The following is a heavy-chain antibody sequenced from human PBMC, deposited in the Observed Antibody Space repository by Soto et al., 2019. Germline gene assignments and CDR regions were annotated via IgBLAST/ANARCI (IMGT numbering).Heavy chain of an antibody. CDR1: GFTFSSYG. V-gene: IGHV3-33*01. Sequence: GGSLRLSCAASGFTFSSYGMHWVRQAPGKGLEWVAVIWYDGSNKYYADSVKGRFTISRDNSKNTLYLQMNSLRAEDTAVYYCARDGELRYFDWLFIEDLSFDYWGQGTLVTVSS. J-gene: IGHJ4*02. D-gene: IGHD3-9*01. CDR3: ARDGELRYFDWLFIEDLSFDY. CDR2: IWYDGSNK.